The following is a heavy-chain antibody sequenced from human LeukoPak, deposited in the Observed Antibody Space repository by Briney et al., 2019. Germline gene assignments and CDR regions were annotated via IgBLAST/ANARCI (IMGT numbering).Heavy chain of an antibody. CDR3: ARVPQYCSGGSCSSGGVFDY. CDR2: INHSGST. V-gene: IGHV4-34*01. CDR1: GGSFSGYY. D-gene: IGHD2-15*01. J-gene: IGHJ4*02. Sequence: KPSETLSLTCAVYGGSFSGYYWSWIRQPPGKGLEWIGEINHSGSTNYNPSLKSRVTISVDTSKNQFSLKLSSVTAADTAVYYCARVPQYCSGGSCSSGGVFDYWGQGTLVTVSS.